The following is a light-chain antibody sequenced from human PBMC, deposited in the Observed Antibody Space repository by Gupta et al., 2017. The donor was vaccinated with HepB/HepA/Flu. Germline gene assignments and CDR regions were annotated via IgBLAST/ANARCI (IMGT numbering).Light chain of an antibody. J-gene: IGKJ1*01. CDR2: KAS. V-gene: IGKV1-5*03. CDR1: QSISSW. CDR3: QQYNDYSWT. Sequence: DIQMTQSPSTRSASVGDRVTITCRATQSISSWLAWYQQKPGKAPKVLIYKASNLESGVPSRFSGSGSGTEFTLTISSLQPDDFATYYCQQYNDYSWTFGQGTKVEI.